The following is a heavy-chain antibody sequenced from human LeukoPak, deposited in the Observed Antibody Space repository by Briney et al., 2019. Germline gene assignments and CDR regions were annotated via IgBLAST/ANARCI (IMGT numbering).Heavy chain of an antibody. Sequence: SVKVSCKASGGTFSSYAISWVRQAPGQGLEWMGGIIPIFGTANYAQKFQGRVTITADESTSTDYMELSSLRSEDTAVYYCAREVDTAMGGWFDPWGQGTLVTVSS. D-gene: IGHD5-18*01. V-gene: IGHV1-69*13. CDR2: IIPIFGTA. CDR1: GGTFSSYA. CDR3: AREVDTAMGGWFDP. J-gene: IGHJ5*02.